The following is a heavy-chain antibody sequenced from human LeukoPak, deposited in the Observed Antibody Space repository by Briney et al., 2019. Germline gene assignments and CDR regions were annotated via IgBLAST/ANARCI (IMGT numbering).Heavy chain of an antibody. V-gene: IGHV1-69*13. J-gene: IGHJ6*02. CDR2: IIPIFGTA. Sequence: SVKVSCKASGYTFTTHDINWVRQATGQGLEWMGGIIPIFGTANYAQKFQGRVTITADESTSTAYMELSSLRSEDTAVYYCAGYYDSYGMDVWGQGTTVTVSS. CDR3: AGYYDSYGMDV. CDR1: GYTFTTHD. D-gene: IGHD3-3*01.